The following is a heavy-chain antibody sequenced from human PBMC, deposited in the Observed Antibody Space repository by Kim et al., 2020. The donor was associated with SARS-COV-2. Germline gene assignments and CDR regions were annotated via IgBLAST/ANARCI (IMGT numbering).Heavy chain of an antibody. CDR2: YSGST. V-gene: IGHV4-39*07. J-gene: IGHJ4*02. CDR3: ASDFHY. Sequence: YSGSTYYNPSLKSRVTISVDTSKNQFSLKLSSVTAADTAVYYCASDFHYWGQGTLVTVSS.